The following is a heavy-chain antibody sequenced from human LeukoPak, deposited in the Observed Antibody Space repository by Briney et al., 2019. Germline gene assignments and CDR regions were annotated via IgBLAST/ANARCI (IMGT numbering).Heavy chain of an antibody. Sequence: SGGSLRLSCAASGFPFSNYGMDWVRQAPGKGLEWVSYISSNSRTVNYADPVKGRFTISRDNAKNSLYLQMNSLRAEDTAVYYCAKHESGSHYYDSSGPFQHWGQGTLVTVSS. V-gene: IGHV3-48*04. CDR3: AKHESGSHYYDSSGPFQH. CDR2: ISSNSRTV. CDR1: GFPFSNYG. D-gene: IGHD3-22*01. J-gene: IGHJ1*01.